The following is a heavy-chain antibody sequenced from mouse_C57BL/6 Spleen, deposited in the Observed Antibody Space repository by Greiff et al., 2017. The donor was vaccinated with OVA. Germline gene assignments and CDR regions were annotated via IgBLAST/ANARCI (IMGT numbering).Heavy chain of an antibody. CDR2: IDPSDSYT. V-gene: IGHV1-59*01. Sequence: VQLQQSGAELVRPGTSVKLSCKASGYTFTSYWMHWVKQRPGQGLEWIGVIDPSDSYTNYNQKFKGKATLTVDTSSSTAYMQLSSLTSEDSAVYYCARSPYYGSSYGGFDYWGQGTTLTVSS. J-gene: IGHJ2*01. D-gene: IGHD1-1*01. CDR1: GYTFTSYW. CDR3: ARSPYYGSSYGGFDY.